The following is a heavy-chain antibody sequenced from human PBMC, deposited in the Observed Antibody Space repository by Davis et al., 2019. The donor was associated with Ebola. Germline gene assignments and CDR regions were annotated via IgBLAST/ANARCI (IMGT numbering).Heavy chain of an antibody. J-gene: IGHJ6*03. Sequence: GESLKISCAASGFTFSSYGMHWVRQAPGKGLEWVAFIRYDGSNKYYADSVKGRFTISRDNSKNTLYLQMNSLRAEDTAVYYCAKAPRDNGYYMDVWGKGTTVTVSS. CDR3: AKAPRDNGYYMDV. CDR1: GFTFSSYG. V-gene: IGHV3-30*02. CDR2: IRYDGSNK. D-gene: IGHD2-8*01.